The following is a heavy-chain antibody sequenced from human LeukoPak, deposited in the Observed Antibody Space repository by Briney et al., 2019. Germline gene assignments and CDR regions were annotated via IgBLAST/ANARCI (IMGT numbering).Heavy chain of an antibody. CDR2: NYYSGST. CDR1: GGSISSYY. CDR3: AREGAMVRGVMGFDP. J-gene: IGHJ5*02. V-gene: IGHV4-59*01. Sequence: SETLSLTCTVSGGSISSYYWSWLRQPPGKGLEWIGYNYYSGSTNYNPSLKSRVTISVDTSKNQFSLQLSSVTAADTAVYYCAREGAMVRGVMGFDPWGQGTLVTVSS. D-gene: IGHD3-10*01.